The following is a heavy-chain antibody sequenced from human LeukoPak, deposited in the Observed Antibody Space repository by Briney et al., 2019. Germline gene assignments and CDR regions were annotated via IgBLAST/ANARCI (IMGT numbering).Heavy chain of an antibody. V-gene: IGHV3-53*04. CDR3: ARDWGYCSGGSCRLGYYYYGMDV. D-gene: IGHD2-15*01. Sequence: PGGSLRLSCAASGFTVSSNYMSWVRQAPGKGLGWVSVIYSGGSTYYADSVKGRFTISRHNSKNTLYLQMNSLRAEDTAVYYCARDWGYCSGGSCRLGYYYYGMDVWGQGTTVTVSS. J-gene: IGHJ6*02. CDR1: GFTVSSNY. CDR2: IYSGGST.